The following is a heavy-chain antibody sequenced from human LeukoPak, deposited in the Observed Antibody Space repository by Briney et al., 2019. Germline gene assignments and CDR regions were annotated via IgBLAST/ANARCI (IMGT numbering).Heavy chain of an antibody. Sequence: SETLSLTCTVSGASISSSGFYWGWIRQPPGKGLEWIGIIYYSGSTYYNPSLKSRVTISVDTSKNQFSLKLSSVTAADTAVYYCAREVVYYFDSSGYLDYWGQGTPVTVSS. V-gene: IGHV4-39*07. CDR1: GASISSSGFY. D-gene: IGHD3-22*01. CDR2: IYYSGST. CDR3: AREVVYYFDSSGYLDY. J-gene: IGHJ4*02.